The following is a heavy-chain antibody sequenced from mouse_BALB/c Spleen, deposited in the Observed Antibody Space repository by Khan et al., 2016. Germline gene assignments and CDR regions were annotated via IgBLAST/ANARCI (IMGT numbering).Heavy chain of an antibody. J-gene: IGHJ4*01. V-gene: IGHV9-2-1*01. CDR3: AKGLQGAMEY. CDR2: LNTETGEP. CDR1: GHTLTDYP. D-gene: IGHD2-13*01. Sequence: QIQLVQPGPALKKPGETVKNPRKAPGHTLTDYPMHWVKQAPGKGLMWTGWLNTETGEPTYAVDFKGRFAFSLETSASTACLQINNHKNEDTATFFFAKGLQGAMEY.